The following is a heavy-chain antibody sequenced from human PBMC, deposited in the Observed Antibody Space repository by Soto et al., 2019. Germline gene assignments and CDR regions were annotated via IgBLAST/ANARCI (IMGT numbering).Heavy chain of an antibody. CDR3: VQMRCGDDFSEIYSSHAYTGLDL. CDR2: LYWDDDQ. V-gene: IGHV2-5*02. Sequence: QVTLKESGPPPVKPTQTLTLTCTVSGLSLRTTEEVVGWVHQPPGKAMQCLALLYWDDDQRYSPSLKSRITNAKDNSEKQMVLATTNMDTVDTATYYYVQMRCGDDFSEIYSSHAYTGLDLWGQGTKVTVSS. D-gene: IGHD2-21*02. CDR1: GLSLRTTEEV. J-gene: IGHJ6*02.